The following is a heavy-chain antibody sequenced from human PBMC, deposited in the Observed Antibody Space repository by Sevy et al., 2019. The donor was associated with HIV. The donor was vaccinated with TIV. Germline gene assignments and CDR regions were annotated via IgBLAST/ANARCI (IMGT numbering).Heavy chain of an antibody. J-gene: IGHJ4*02. CDR3: ARDHSLIVVVMLPDY. CDR1: GFTFSSYA. D-gene: IGHD3-22*01. V-gene: IGHV3-30-3*01. CDR2: ISYDGSNK. Sequence: GGSLRLSCAASGFTFSSYAMHWDRQAPGKGLEWVAVISYDGSNKYYADSVKGRFTISRDNSKNTLYLQMNSLRAEDTAVYYCARDHSLIVVVMLPDYWGQGTLVTVSS.